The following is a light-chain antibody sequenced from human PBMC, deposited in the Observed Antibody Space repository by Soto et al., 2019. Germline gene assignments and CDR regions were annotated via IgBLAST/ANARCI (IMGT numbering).Light chain of an antibody. CDR1: QSIAEK. Sequence: ILMTQSPDTLSVSPGERATLACRASQSIAEKVVWYQQKSGQAPRLLIYGASTRAAGVPARFSGSGSGTEFTLTISSLQSADIAVYFCQQYAIWPKTFGQGTKVEIK. CDR3: QQYAIWPKT. J-gene: IGKJ1*01. CDR2: GAS. V-gene: IGKV3-15*01.